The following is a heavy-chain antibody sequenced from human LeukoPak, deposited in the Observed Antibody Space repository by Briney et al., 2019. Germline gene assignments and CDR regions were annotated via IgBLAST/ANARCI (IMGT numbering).Heavy chain of an antibody. CDR1: GFTFSSYA. CDR2: ISGSGGST. J-gene: IGHJ3*02. Sequence: GGSLRLSCAASGFTFSSYAMSWVRQAPGKGLEWDSAISGSGGSTYYADSVKGRFTISRGNSKNTLWLQMNSLRAEDTAVYYCAKDGFLLWRGAFDIWGQGTMVTVSS. CDR3: AKDGFLLWRGAFDI. D-gene: IGHD2-21*01. V-gene: IGHV3-23*01.